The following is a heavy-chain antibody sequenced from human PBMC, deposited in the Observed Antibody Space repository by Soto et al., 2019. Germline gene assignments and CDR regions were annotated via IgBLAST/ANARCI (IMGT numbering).Heavy chain of an antibody. V-gene: IGHV1-69*12. CDR2: IIPIFGTA. J-gene: IGHJ2*01. CDR1: GGTFSSYA. D-gene: IGHD3-16*01. Sequence: QVQLVQSGAEVKKPGSSVKVSCKASGGTFSSYAISWVRQAPGQGLEWMGGIIPIFGTANYAQKFQGRVTITEDEYKSTDYMELSSLRSEDTAVYYCARGASSWGYWYFDLWGRGTLVTVSS. CDR3: ARGASSWGYWYFDL.